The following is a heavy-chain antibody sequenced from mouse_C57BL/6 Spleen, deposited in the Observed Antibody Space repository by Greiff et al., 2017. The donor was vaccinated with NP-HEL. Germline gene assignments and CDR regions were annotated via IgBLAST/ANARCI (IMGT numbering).Heavy chain of an antibody. V-gene: IGHV5-4*03. CDR1: GFTFSSYA. J-gene: IGHJ4*01. Sequence: EVKLMESGGGLVKPGGSLKLSCAASGFTFSSYAMSWVRQTPEKRLEWVATISDGGSYTYYPDNVKGRFTMSRDNAKNNLYLQMSHLKSEDTAMYYCARGGYGSSYAMDYWGQGTSVTVSS. D-gene: IGHD1-1*01. CDR2: ISDGGSYT. CDR3: ARGGYGSSYAMDY.